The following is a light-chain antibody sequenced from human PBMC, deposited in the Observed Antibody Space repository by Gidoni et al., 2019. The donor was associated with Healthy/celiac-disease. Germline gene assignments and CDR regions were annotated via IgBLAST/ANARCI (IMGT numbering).Light chain of an antibody. V-gene: IGKV3-20*01. Sequence: GTLSLSPGERATLSCRASQSVSSSYLAWYQQKPGQAPRLLIYGASSRATGIPDRFSGRGSGTDFTLTISRLEPEDFAVYYCQQYGSSPWTFGQGTKVEIK. CDR3: QQYGSSPWT. CDR2: GAS. J-gene: IGKJ1*01. CDR1: QSVSSSY.